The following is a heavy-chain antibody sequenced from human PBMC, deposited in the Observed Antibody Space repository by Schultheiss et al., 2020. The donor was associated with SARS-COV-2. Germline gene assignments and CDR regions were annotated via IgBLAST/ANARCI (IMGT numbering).Heavy chain of an antibody. V-gene: IGHV3-11*01. CDR1: GFTFSDYY. J-gene: IGHJ6*02. D-gene: IGHD3-10*01. CDR2: ISSGGVTI. CDR3: ARDNTYYGPMDV. Sequence: GGSLRLSCAASGFTFSDYYMSWIRQAPGKGLEWVSYISSGGVTIYYADSVKGRFTISRDNAKNSVYLQMNSLRAEDTAVYYCARDNTYYGPMDVWGQGTTVTVSS.